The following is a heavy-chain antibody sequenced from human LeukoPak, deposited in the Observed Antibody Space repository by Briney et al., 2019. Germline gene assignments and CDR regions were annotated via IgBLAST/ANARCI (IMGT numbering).Heavy chain of an antibody. J-gene: IGHJ6*03. Sequence: KPSETLSLTCTVSGGSISSYYWSWIRQPPGKGLEWIGYIYYSGSTNYNPSLKSRATISVDTSKNQFSLKLSSVTAADTAVYYCARVDIVVVPATITYYYYMDVWGKGTTVTVSS. D-gene: IGHD2-2*03. CDR3: ARVDIVVVPATITYYYYMDV. CDR1: GGSISSYY. CDR2: IYYSGST. V-gene: IGHV4-59*01.